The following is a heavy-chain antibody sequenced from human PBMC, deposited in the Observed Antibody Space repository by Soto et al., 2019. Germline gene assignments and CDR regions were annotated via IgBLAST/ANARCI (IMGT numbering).Heavy chain of an antibody. CDR3: TRAIGTGLFDY. J-gene: IGHJ4*02. CDR1: GFPSRNHW. Sequence: GGALRLSCAASGFPSRNHWMHWVRQAPGKGLVWVSRINSDGRSTSYADSVKGRFTISRDNAKNTLYLQMNSLRAEDTAVYYCTRAIGTGLFDYWGQGTQVTVS. CDR2: INSDGRST. D-gene: IGHD6-13*01. V-gene: IGHV3-74*01.